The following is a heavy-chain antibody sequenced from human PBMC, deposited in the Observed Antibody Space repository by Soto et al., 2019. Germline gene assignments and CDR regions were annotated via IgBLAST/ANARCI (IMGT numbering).Heavy chain of an antibody. CDR1: GYTFTGYG. CDR2: ISAYNGNT. Sequence: ASVKVSCKASGYTFTGYGISWVRQAPGQGLEWMGWISAYNGNTNYAQKLQGRVTMTTDTSTSTAYMELRSLRSDDTAVYYCARDSFLDYYDSSGYSDFDYWGQGTLVTVSS. CDR3: ARDSFLDYYDSSGYSDFDY. D-gene: IGHD3-22*01. J-gene: IGHJ4*02. V-gene: IGHV1-18*01.